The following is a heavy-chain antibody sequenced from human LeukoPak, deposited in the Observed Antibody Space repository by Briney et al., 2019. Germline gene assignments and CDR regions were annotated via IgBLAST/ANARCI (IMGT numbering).Heavy chain of an antibody. V-gene: IGHV4-38-2*01. J-gene: IGHJ4*02. CDR2: IYYRGST. D-gene: IGHD3-22*01. CDR3: ARTYHYDSSGYFLPPYFDY. Sequence: ASETLSLTCAVSGYSISISFYWGWIRQPPGKGLEWIGSIYYRGSTYYNPSLKSRVTISVDTSENQFSLKVTSVTAADTAVYYCARTYHYDSSGYFLPPYFDYWGQGTLVTVSS. CDR1: GYSISISFY.